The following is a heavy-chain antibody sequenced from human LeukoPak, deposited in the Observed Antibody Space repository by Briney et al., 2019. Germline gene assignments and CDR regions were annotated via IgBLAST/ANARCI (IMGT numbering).Heavy chain of an antibody. Sequence: GASVKVSCKASGYTFTGYYMHWVRQAPGQGPDWMGWIDPNSGGTNYAQNFQGRIAMTRDTSISTAYMELRSLRSEDTAVYYCARDLAQYYFDYWGQGTLVTVSS. CDR1: GYTFTGYY. CDR2: IDPNSGGT. CDR3: ARDLAQYYFDY. J-gene: IGHJ4*02. V-gene: IGHV1-2*02.